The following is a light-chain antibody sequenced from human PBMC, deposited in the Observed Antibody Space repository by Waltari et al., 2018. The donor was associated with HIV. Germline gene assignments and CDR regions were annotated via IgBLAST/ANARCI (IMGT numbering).Light chain of an antibody. V-gene: IGLV2-14*01. CDR1: TSDVGAYDY. Sequence: QSVLTQPPSASGTPGQRVAISCTGTTSDVGAYDYVSWYQQHPGKAPRLMIYEVIKRPSWVSPRFSASKSGSTASLTISGLQTEDEADYYCSSYTAHNTLIFGGGTKLTVL. CDR3: SSYTAHNTLI. CDR2: EVI. J-gene: IGLJ2*01.